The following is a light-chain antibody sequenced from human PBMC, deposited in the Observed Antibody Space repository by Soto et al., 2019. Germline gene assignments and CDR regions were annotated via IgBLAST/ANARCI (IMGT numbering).Light chain of an antibody. V-gene: IGLV2-14*03. CDR3: TSYTGSSTVV. J-gene: IGLJ2*01. CDR1: SSDVDNYNY. Sequence: QSVLTQPASVSGSPGQSITISCTATSSDVDNYNYVSWYQLHPGKAPKLMIYDVSNRPSGVSNRFSGSKSGNTASLTISGLQAEDEADYYCTSYTGSSTVVFGGGTKLTVL. CDR2: DVS.